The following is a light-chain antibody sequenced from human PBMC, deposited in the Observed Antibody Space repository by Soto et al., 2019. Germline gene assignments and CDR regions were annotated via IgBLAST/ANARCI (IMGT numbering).Light chain of an antibody. CDR1: SSDVGSYNL. CDR3: RSYAGSGYV. CDR2: EGS. J-gene: IGLJ1*01. Sequence: QSVLTQPASVSGSPGQSITISCTGTSSDVGSYNLVSWYQQHPGKAPKLMIYEGSKRPSGVSNRFSGSKSGNTASLTISGLQAEDEADYYCRSYAGSGYVFGTGTKVTVL. V-gene: IGLV2-23*01.